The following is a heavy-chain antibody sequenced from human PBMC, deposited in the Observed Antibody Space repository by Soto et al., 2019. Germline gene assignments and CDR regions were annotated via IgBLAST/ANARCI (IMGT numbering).Heavy chain of an antibody. D-gene: IGHD3-10*01. J-gene: IGHJ4*02. Sequence: PSGTLSLTSIVFGPSVSNSTSYGGWIRQPPGKGLEGIGSLYSGGSTFYNPSLKNRVTISVDTSKNQFSLKLSSVTAADTAVYYCARSGVVAAPRDWGQGTLVTVS. CDR3: ARSGVVAAPRD. CDR1: GPSVSNSTSY. CDR2: LYSGGST. V-gene: IGHV4-39*01.